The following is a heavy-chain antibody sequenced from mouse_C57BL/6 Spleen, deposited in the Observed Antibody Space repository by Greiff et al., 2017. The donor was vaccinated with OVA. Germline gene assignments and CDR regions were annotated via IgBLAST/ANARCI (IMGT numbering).Heavy chain of an antibody. CDR2: IDPETGGT. J-gene: IGHJ4*01. Sequence: QVQLQHSGAELVRPGASVTLSCKASGYTFTDYEMHWVKQTPVHGLEWIGAIDPETGGTAYNQKFKGKAILTADKSSSTAYMELRSLTSEDSAVYYCTSDYGAMDYWGQGTSVTVSS. D-gene: IGHD2-4*01. V-gene: IGHV1-15*01. CDR1: GYTFTDYE. CDR3: TSDYGAMDY.